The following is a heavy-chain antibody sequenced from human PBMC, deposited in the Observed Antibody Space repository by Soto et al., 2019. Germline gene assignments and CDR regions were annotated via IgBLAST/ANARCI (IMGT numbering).Heavy chain of an antibody. D-gene: IGHD1-26*01. V-gene: IGHV1-69*01. Sequence: QVQLVQSGAEVKMPGSSVRVSCKASGGSFSKYGISWVRQAPGQGLEWMGGIIPMFGIGNYAEKFLGRVTITADESTSTSHMELSSLRSEDTAVYVCARGYRESYFYAMDVWGQGTTVTVSS. CDR1: GGSFSKYG. J-gene: IGHJ6*02. CDR3: ARGYRESYFYAMDV. CDR2: IIPMFGIG.